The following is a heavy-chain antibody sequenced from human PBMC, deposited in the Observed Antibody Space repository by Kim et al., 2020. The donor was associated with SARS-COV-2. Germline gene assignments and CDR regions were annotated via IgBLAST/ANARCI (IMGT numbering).Heavy chain of an antibody. Sequence: PSLKSRVTISVDTSKSQFSLKLSSVTAADTAVYYCASLAYCGGDCYTEFDYWGQGTLVTVSS. D-gene: IGHD2-21*01. CDR3: ASLAYCGGDCYTEFDY. J-gene: IGHJ4*02. V-gene: IGHV4-59*01.